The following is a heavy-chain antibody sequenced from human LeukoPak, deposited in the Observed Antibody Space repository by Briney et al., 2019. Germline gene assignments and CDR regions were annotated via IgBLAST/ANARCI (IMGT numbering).Heavy chain of an antibody. CDR3: ARNVLQYYYGMDA. CDR2: IWYDGSNK. V-gene: IGHV3-33*08. Sequence: GGSLSLSCTASGFTFSSRAMGWVRQAPGKGLEWVAVIWYDGSNKYYADSVKGRFTISRDNSKNTLYLQMNSLRAEDTAVYYCARNVLQYYYGMDAWGQGTTVTVSS. CDR1: GFTFSSRA. D-gene: IGHD4-4*01. J-gene: IGHJ6*02.